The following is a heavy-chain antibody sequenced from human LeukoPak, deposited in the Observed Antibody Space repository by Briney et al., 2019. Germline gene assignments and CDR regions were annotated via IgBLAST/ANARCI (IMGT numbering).Heavy chain of an antibody. J-gene: IGHJ6*02. V-gene: IGHV3-74*01. Sequence: PGGSLRLSCAASGFTFSSYWMHWVRQAPGKGLVWVSRINSDGSSTSYADSVKGRFTISRDNSKNTLYLQMNSLRAEDTAVYYCARDPGIAVAGTFYYGMDVWGQGTTVTVSS. CDR1: GFTFSSYW. CDR3: ARDPGIAVAGTFYYGMDV. CDR2: INSDGSST. D-gene: IGHD6-19*01.